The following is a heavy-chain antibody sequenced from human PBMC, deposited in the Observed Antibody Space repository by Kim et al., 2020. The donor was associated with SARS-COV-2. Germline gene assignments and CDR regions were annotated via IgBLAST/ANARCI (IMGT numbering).Heavy chain of an antibody. Sequence: SQTLSLTCAISGDSVSSNSAAWNWIRQSPSRGLEWLGRTYYRSKWYNDYAVSVKSRITINPDTSKNQFSLQLNSVTPEDTAVYYCARDLRRIAAAGGVYYYYGMDVWGQGTTVTVSS. CDR2: TYYRSKWYN. CDR3: ARDLRRIAAAGGVYYYYGMDV. J-gene: IGHJ6*02. V-gene: IGHV6-1*01. CDR1: GDSVSSNSAA. D-gene: IGHD6-13*01.